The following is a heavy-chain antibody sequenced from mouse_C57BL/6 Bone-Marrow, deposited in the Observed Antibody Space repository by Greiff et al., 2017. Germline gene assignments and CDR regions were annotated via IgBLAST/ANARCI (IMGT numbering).Heavy chain of an antibody. CDR3: ARHIYSPWFAY. CDR1: GFTFSDYY. CDR2: ISNGGGST. D-gene: IGHD2-12*01. V-gene: IGHV5-12*01. J-gene: IGHJ3*01. Sequence: EVQGVESGGGLVQPGGSLKLSCAASGFTFSDYYMYWVRQTPEKRLEWVAYISNGGGSTYYPDTVKGRFPISRDNAKNTLYLQMSRLKSEDTAMYYCARHIYSPWFAYWGQGTLVTVSA.